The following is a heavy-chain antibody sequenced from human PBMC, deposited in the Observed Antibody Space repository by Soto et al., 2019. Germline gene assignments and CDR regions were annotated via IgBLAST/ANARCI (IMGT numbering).Heavy chain of an antibody. CDR3: ASDYRRIAAAGTNYFDY. CDR2: INAGNGNT. D-gene: IGHD6-13*01. J-gene: IGHJ4*02. V-gene: IGHV1-3*01. Sequence: QVQLVQSGAEVKKPGASVKVSCKASGYTFTSYAMHWVRQAPGQRLEWMGWINAGNGNTKYSQKFQGRVTITRDTSASTAYMELRSLRSEATAVYYCASDYRRIAAAGTNYFDYCGQGTMVTVSS. CDR1: GYTFTSYA.